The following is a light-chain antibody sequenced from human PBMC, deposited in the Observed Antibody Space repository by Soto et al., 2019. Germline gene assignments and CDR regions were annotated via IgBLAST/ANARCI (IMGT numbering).Light chain of an antibody. Sequence: QSALTQPASVSGSPGQSITISCTGTSSDVGGYNYVSWYQQHPGKAPKLMIYDVSNRPSGVSNRFSGSKSGNTASLTISGLLSEDGAYYYVSSFTTSSFYVFGTGTTV. CDR2: DVS. J-gene: IGLJ1*01. CDR3: SSFTTSSFYV. CDR1: SSDVGGYNY. V-gene: IGLV2-14*01.